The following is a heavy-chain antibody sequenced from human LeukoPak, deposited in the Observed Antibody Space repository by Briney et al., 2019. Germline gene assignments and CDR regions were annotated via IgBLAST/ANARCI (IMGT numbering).Heavy chain of an antibody. V-gene: IGHV3-23*01. CDR1: GFTFSSYA. J-gene: IGHJ4*02. Sequence: GGSLRLSCAASGFTFSSYAMSWVRQAPGKGLEWVSAISGSGGSTYYADSVKGRFTISRDNSKNTLYLQMNSLRAEDTAVYYCAKFRYCSSTSCYTGGGYYFDYWGQGTLVTVSS. CDR3: AKFRYCSSTSCYTGGGYYFDY. D-gene: IGHD2-2*02. CDR2: ISGSGGST.